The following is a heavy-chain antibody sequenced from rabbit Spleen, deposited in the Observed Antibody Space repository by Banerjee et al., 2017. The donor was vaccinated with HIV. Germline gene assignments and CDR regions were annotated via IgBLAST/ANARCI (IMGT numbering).Heavy chain of an antibody. Sequence: QSLEESGGGLVQPEGSLTLTCTASGFSFSSSYYMCWVRQAPGKGLEWIGYIDPLFGITYYANWVNGRFSISRENAQNTVFLQMTSLTAADTATYFCARDGAGGSYFALWGQGTLVTVS. CDR2: IDPLFGIT. J-gene: IGHJ3*01. CDR3: ARDGAGGSYFAL. V-gene: IGHV1S40*01. D-gene: IGHD8-1*01. CDR1: GFSFSSSYY.